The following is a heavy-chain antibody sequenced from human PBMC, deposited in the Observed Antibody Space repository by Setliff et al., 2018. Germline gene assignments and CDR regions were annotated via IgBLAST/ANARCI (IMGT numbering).Heavy chain of an antibody. D-gene: IGHD3-10*01. V-gene: IGHV3-30*02. CDR1: GFLFSSYG. J-gene: IGHJ4*02. CDR2: IQYDGSDK. Sequence: SLTLSGAEYGFLFSSYGMHWVRQAPGKGLEWVAFIQYDGSDKYYEDSVKCRFTISRDNSKNTVYLQVNSLRGEDTAVYHCAKDPKYRGVWPHPSYFDPWGQGTLVTVSS. CDR3: AKDPKYRGVWPHPSYFDP.